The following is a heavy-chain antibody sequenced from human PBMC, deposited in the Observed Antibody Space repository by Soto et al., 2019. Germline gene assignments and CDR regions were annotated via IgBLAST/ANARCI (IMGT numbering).Heavy chain of an antibody. CDR3: ARDRGTMVRGVTGDAFDI. Sequence: QVRLVQSGAEVKKPGASVKVSCKASGYTFTSYGISWVRQAPGQGLEWMGWISAYNGNTNYAQKVQGRVTMTTDTSTSTAYMELRSLRSDDTAVYYCARDRGTMVRGVTGDAFDIWGQGTMVTVSS. J-gene: IGHJ3*02. D-gene: IGHD3-10*01. CDR1: GYTFTSYG. V-gene: IGHV1-18*01. CDR2: ISAYNGNT.